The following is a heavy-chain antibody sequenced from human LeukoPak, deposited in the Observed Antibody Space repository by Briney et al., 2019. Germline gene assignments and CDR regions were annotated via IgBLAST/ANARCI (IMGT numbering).Heavy chain of an antibody. J-gene: IGHJ3*02. CDR3: ARRLYYYDSSGYSAFDI. V-gene: IGHV4-34*01. Sequence: SETLSLTCAVYGGSFSGYYWSWIRQPPGKGLEWIGEINHSGSTNYNPSLKSRVTISVDTSKNQFSLKLSSVTAADTAVYYCARRLYYYDSSGYSAFDIWGQGTMVTVSS. CDR1: GGSFSGYY. D-gene: IGHD3-22*01. CDR2: INHSGST.